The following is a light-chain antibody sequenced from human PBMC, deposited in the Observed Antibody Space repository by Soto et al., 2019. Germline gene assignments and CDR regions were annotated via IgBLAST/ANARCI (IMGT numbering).Light chain of an antibody. CDR3: QQYSTYPTWT. CDR2: KAS. J-gene: IGKJ1*01. CDR1: QSINSW. Sequence: DIQMTQSPSTLPASVGDRVTITCRASQSINSWLAWYQQKPGKAPKLLIYKASSLKSGVPSRFSGSGSGTEVIFTISSLQPDDFATYSCQQYSTYPTWTFGQGTKVEIK. V-gene: IGKV1-5*03.